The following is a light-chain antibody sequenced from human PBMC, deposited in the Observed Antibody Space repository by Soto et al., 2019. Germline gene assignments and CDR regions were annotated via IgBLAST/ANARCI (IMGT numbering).Light chain of an antibody. J-gene: IGKJ5*01. CDR3: QHYHNWPIT. Sequence: GMTQSPATLSVSPGERATLSCRASRNVNTNLAWYQQKPGQAPRLLIYGASSRATGVPARFSGSGSGTEFTLTISSLQSEDFALYYCQHYHNWPITFGQGTRLEI. CDR2: GAS. V-gene: IGKV3-15*01. CDR1: RNVNTN.